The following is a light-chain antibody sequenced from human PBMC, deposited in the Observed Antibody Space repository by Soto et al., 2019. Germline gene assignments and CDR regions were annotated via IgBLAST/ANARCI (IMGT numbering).Light chain of an antibody. Sequence: DVVMTQSPLSLPVSLGQRAAISCRSGQTIVYSDGKTYLNWCHQRTGQYARSLIYKVSNRDSGVPDRFSGSGSSPDFTQKISRVGAEDVGLYYCMQGTHWPRTFGQGTKVDIK. V-gene: IGKV2-30*01. CDR3: MQGTHWPRT. J-gene: IGKJ1*01. CDR2: KVS. CDR1: QTIVYSDGKTY.